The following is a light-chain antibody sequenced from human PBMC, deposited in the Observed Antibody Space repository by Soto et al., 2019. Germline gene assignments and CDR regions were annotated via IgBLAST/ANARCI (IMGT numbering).Light chain of an antibody. CDR3: RSYTSRSTVV. CDR2: DVS. V-gene: IGLV2-14*01. Sequence: QSALTQPASVSGSPGQSITISCTGTSSDVGVYNYVSWYQQHPGKAPKLMIYDVSNRPSGVSNRFSGSKSGNTASLTIAGLQAEDEAYYYCRSYTSRSTVVFGGGTQLPV. CDR1: SSDVGVYNY. J-gene: IGLJ2*01.